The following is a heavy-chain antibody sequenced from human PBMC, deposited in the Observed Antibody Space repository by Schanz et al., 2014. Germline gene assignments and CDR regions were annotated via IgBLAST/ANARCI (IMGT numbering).Heavy chain of an antibody. CDR1: GASVSSFY. CDR3: ARTLVNGSRKWFVP. Sequence: QVPLQESGPGLVKPSETLSLTCAVSGASVSSFYWSWIRQPAGKGLEWIGHVYATGRTKYNPSLKSRVTMSVDTSQKQISLKLTSVTAADTAVYYCARTLVNGSRKWFVPWGPGTQVTVSS. CDR2: VYATGRT. D-gene: IGHD3-10*01. V-gene: IGHV4-4*07. J-gene: IGHJ5*02.